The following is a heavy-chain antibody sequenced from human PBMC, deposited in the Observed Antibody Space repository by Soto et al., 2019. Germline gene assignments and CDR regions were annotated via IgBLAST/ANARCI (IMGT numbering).Heavy chain of an antibody. D-gene: IGHD2-15*01. Sequence: QVQLQESGPGLVKPSQTLSLTCTVSGGSISSGGYYWSWIRQHPGKGLEWIGYIYYSGSTYYNPSLKSRVTISVDTSKNQFSLKLSSVTAADTAVYYCASRYCSGGSCYSDAFDIWGQGTMVTVSS. J-gene: IGHJ3*02. CDR1: GGSISSGGYY. CDR3: ASRYCSGGSCYSDAFDI. V-gene: IGHV4-31*03. CDR2: IYYSGST.